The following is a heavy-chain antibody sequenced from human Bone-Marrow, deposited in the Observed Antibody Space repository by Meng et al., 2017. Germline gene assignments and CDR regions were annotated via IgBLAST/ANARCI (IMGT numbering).Heavy chain of an antibody. V-gene: IGHV3-48*03. J-gene: IGHJ4*02. CDR2: ISTTGSTL. D-gene: IGHD3-3*01. CDR3: ARDLAWVLFDY. Sequence: GESLKISCAASGFTFRSYEMNWVRQAPGKGLEWLSYISTTGSTLYYADSVKGRLTISRDNAKNTLYLQMNSLGADDTAVYYCARDLAWVLFDYWGQGALVTVSS. CDR1: GFTFRSYE.